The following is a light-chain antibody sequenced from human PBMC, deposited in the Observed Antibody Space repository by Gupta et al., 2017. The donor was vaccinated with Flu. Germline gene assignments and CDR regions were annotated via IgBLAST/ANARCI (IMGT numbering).Light chain of an antibody. V-gene: IGKV3-15*01. CDR3: HQYDDWPYI. CDR2: GVS. Sequence: EIVMTQSPATLSVSPGERVTLSCRASQSVSSKVGWYRQKPGQAPRLLIYGVSTRATGIPARFSGSGSGTEFTLTISSLQSEDFAVYYCHQYDDWPYIFAQGTKRE. J-gene: IGKJ2*01. CDR1: QSVSSK.